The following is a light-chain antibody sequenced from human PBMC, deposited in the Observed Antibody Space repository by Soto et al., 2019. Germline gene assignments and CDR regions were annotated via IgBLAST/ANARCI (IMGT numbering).Light chain of an antibody. CDR3: QQYNNWPRT. CDR2: GAS. V-gene: IGKV3-15*01. J-gene: IGKJ1*01. Sequence: EIVMTQSPATLSVSPGERATLSCRASQSVSSNLAWYQQKPGQAPRLLIYGASSRAAGIPHRFSGGVSGTEFTLTISSLQSEDFAVYYCQQYNNWPRTFGQGNKVGIK. CDR1: QSVSSN.